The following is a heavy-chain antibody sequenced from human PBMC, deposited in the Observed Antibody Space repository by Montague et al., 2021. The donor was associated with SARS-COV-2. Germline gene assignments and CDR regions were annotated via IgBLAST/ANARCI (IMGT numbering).Heavy chain of an antibody. CDR1: GGSISSSSYY. V-gene: IGHV4-39*01. CDR2: IYYSGST. Sequence: SETLSLTCTVSGGSISSSSYYWGWIHQPPGKGLEWIGSIYYSGSTYYNPSLKSRVTISVDTSKNQFSLKLSSVTAADTAVYYCARKASRGTTIFGVVTASYYFDYWGQGTLVTVSS. J-gene: IGHJ4*02. CDR3: ARKASRGTTIFGVVTASYYFDY. D-gene: IGHD3-3*01.